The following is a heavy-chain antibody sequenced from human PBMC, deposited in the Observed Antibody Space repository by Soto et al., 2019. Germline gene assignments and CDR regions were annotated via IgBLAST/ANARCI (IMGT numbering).Heavy chain of an antibody. J-gene: IGHJ6*02. CDR3: ARTVRGVIDYYYGMDV. CDR2: IIPIFGTA. CDR1: GGTFSSYA. Sequence: GASVKVSCKASGGTFSSYAISWVRQAPGQGLEWMGGIIPIFGTANYAQKFQGRVTITADESTSTAYMELSSLRSEDTAVYYCARTVRGVIDYYYGMDVWGHGTTVTVSS. D-gene: IGHD3-10*01. V-gene: IGHV1-69*13.